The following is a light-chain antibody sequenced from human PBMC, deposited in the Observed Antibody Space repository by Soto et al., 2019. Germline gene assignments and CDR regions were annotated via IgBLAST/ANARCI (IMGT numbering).Light chain of an antibody. J-gene: IGKJ4*01. CDR2: GAS. Sequence: EIVMTQSPATLSVSPGERATLSCRASQSVSSNLAWYQQKPGQAPRLLIYGASTRATGIPARFSGSGSETKFTLTIRSLQSEDFAVYYCQQYNNLPRTFGGGTKVAIK. CDR1: QSVSSN. CDR3: QQYNNLPRT. V-gene: IGKV3D-15*01.